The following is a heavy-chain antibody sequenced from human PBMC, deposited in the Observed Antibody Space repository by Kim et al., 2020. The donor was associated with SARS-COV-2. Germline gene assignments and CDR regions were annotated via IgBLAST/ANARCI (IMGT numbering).Heavy chain of an antibody. V-gene: IGHV1-46*01. CDR3: ARVGGRSTFGGWFDP. Sequence: QKFQVRVTMTRDTSTSTVYLELSSLRSEDTAVYYCARVGGRSTFGGWFDPWGQGTLVTVSS. D-gene: IGHD3-10*01. J-gene: IGHJ5*02.